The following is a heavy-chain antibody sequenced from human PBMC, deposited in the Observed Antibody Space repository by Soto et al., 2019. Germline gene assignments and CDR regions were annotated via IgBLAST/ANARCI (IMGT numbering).Heavy chain of an antibody. V-gene: IGHV5-51*01. CDR1: GYTFTNYW. J-gene: IGHJ6*02. CDR3: AASIFYYGMDV. Sequence: YCKGSGYTFTNYWIGWVRQMPGKGPEWMGIIYPGDSDTKYNPSFQGQVTISADKSITTTYLQWSSLKASDTAIYYCAASIFYYGMDVWGQGTTVTVSS. CDR2: IYPGDSDT.